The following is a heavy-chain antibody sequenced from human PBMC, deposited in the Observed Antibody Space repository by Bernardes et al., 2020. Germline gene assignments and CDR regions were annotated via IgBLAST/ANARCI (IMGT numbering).Heavy chain of an antibody. Sequence: SETLSLTCTVSGGAISNYYWSWVRQPPGKELEWIGYIYSAGSTNYNPSLNSRVTMSVDTSKNQFSLHLSSVTAADTAVYYCARQSYLEYWGQGILVTVSS. J-gene: IGHJ4*02. CDR1: GGAISNYY. V-gene: IGHV4-59*08. CDR3: ARQSYLEY. CDR2: IYSAGST.